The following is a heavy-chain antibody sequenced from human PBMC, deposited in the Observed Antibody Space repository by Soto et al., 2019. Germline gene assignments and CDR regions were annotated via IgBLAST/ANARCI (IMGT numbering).Heavy chain of an antibody. CDR1: GGSISSGDYY. J-gene: IGHJ4*02. Sequence: NPSETLSLTCTVSGGSISSGDYYWSWIRQPPGKGLEWIGYIYYSGSTYYNPSLKSRVTISVDTSKNQFSLKLSSVTAADTAVYYCARALEDIVVVPAAMRQYYFDYWGQGTLVTVSS. V-gene: IGHV4-30-4*01. CDR3: ARALEDIVVVPAAMRQYYFDY. CDR2: IYYSGST. D-gene: IGHD2-2*01.